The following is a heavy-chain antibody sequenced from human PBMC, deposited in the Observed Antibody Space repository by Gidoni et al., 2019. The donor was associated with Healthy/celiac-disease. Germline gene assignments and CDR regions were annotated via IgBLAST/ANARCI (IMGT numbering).Heavy chain of an antibody. J-gene: IGHJ6*03. CDR2: IIPILGIA. CDR1: GGTFSSYT. D-gene: IGHD2-15*01. V-gene: IGHV1-69*08. Sequence: QVQLVQSGAEVKKPGSSVKVSCKASGGTFSSYTIRWVRQAPGQGLEWMGRIIPILGIANYAQKFQGRVTITADKSTSTAYMELSSLRSEDTAVYYCARESKDVVVVAATAIYYYYMDVWGKGTTVTVSS. CDR3: ARESKDVVVVAATAIYYYYMDV.